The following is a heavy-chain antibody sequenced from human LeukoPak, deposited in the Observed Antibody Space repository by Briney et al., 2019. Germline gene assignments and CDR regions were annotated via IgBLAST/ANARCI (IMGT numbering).Heavy chain of an antibody. CDR2: IYPSDSDT. CDR3: ARRGMVATTRNWFDP. Sequence: GESLKISCKTSGYNFTTYWIGWVRQMPGKGLEWVGIIYPSDSDTRYSPSFQGQVTISADKSISTAYLQWSTLRASDTAMYYCARRGMVATTRNWFDPWGQGTLVTVSS. V-gene: IGHV5-51*01. D-gene: IGHD5-12*01. CDR1: GYNFTTYW. J-gene: IGHJ5*02.